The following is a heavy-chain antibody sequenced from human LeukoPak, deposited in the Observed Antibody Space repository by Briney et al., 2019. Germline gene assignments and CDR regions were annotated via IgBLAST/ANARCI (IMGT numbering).Heavy chain of an antibody. D-gene: IGHD3-9*01. Sequence: ASVTVSCKASGYTFTSYGISWVRQAPGQGLEWMGWISAYNGNTNYAQKLQGRVTMTTDTSTSTAYMELRSLRSDDTAVYYCARSNFDWLLMEYDAFDIWGQGTMVTVSS. J-gene: IGHJ3*02. CDR3: ARSNFDWLLMEYDAFDI. CDR1: GYTFTSYG. V-gene: IGHV1-18*01. CDR2: ISAYNGNT.